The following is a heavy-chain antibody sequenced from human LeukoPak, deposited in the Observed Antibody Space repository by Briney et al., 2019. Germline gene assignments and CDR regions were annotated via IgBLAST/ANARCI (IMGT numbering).Heavy chain of an antibody. Sequence: GGSLRLSRAASGFTFSSYEMNWVRQAPGKGLEWVSYISSSGSTIYYADSVKGRFTISRDNAKNSLYLQMNSLRGEDTAVYYCARGNTYYYGSRSSHYFDYWGQGTLVTVSS. D-gene: IGHD3-10*01. CDR1: GFTFSSYE. CDR2: ISSSGSTI. J-gene: IGHJ4*02. V-gene: IGHV3-48*03. CDR3: ARGNTYYYGSRSSHYFDY.